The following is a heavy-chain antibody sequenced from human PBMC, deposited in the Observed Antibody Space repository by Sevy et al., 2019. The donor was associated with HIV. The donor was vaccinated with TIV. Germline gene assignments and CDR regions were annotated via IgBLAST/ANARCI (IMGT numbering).Heavy chain of an antibody. CDR2: IYYSGST. CDR3: ARHPVSYIDYGDYQPGTGAFDI. V-gene: IGHV4-39*01. J-gene: IGHJ3*02. D-gene: IGHD4-17*01. Sequence: SETLSLTWTVSGGSISSSSYYWGWIRQPPGKGLEWIGSIYYSGSTYYNPSLKSRVTISVDTSKNHFSLKLSSVTAADTAVYYCARHPVSYIDYGDYQPGTGAFDIWGQGTMVTVSS. CDR1: GGSISSSSYY.